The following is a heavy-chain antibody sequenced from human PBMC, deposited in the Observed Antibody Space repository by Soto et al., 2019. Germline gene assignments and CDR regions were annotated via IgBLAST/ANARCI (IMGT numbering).Heavy chain of an antibody. CDR1: GGSISSGGYY. CDR3: HCSSSWYVGEADY. J-gene: IGHJ4*02. CDR2: IYYSGST. D-gene: IGHD6-13*01. Sequence: QVQLQESGPGLVKPSQTLSLTCTVSGGSISSGGYYWSWIRQHPGKGLEWIGYIYYSGSTYYNPSLKSRVTIAVDTSKNQFSLKLSSVTAADTAVYYCHCSSSWYVGEADYWGQGTLVTVSS. V-gene: IGHV4-31*03.